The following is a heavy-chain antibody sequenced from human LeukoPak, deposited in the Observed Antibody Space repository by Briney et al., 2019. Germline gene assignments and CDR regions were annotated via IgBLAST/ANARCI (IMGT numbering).Heavy chain of an antibody. Sequence: GESLKISCRGSGYRFTSYWIGWVRQMPGKGLELMGIIYPGDSDIRYSPSFQGQVTISADKSISTAYLQWSRLEASDTAMYYCAGHSGGDYWVPAEYFQHWGQGTLVTVSS. J-gene: IGHJ1*01. V-gene: IGHV5-51*01. CDR1: GYRFTSYW. CDR2: IYPGDSDI. D-gene: IGHD2-21*02. CDR3: AGHSGGDYWVPAEYFQH.